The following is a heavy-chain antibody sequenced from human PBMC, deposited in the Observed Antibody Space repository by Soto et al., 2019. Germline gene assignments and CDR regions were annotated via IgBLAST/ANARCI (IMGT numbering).Heavy chain of an antibody. J-gene: IGHJ6*02. Sequence: GGSLRLSCSASGFTFSSYAMHWVRQAPGKGLEYVSAISSNGGSTYYADSVKGRFTISRDNSKNTLYLQMSSLRAEDTAVYYCVNSGDVTTRDLYYYYYGMDVWGQGTTVTVSS. CDR1: GFTFSSYA. CDR3: VNSGDVTTRDLYYYYYGMDV. D-gene: IGHD4-17*01. CDR2: ISSNGGST. V-gene: IGHV3-64D*08.